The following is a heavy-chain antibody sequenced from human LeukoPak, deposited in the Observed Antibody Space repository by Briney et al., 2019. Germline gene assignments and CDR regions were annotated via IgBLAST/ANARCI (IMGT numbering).Heavy chain of an antibody. Sequence: SETLSLPFAVYGGSFRGYYWSWIRQPPGKGLEWIGEINHSGSTNYNPSLKSRVTISVDTSKNQFSLKLSSVTAADTAVYYCARGPISSYYDFWSGYYTYYGMDVWGQGTTVTVSS. CDR1: GGSFRGYY. CDR2: INHSGST. V-gene: IGHV4-34*01. CDR3: ARGPISSYYDFWSGYYTYYGMDV. D-gene: IGHD3-3*01. J-gene: IGHJ6*02.